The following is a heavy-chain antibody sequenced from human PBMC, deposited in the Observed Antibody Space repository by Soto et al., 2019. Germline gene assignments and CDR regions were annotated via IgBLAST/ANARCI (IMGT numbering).Heavy chain of an antibody. CDR3: AREAAGILNWFDP. V-gene: IGHV4-31*03. J-gene: IGHJ5*02. Sequence: QVQLQESGPGLVKPSQTLSLTCTVSGGSISSGGYYWSWIRQHPGKGLEWIGYIYYSGNTYYNPSLKSRVTISVDTSKNQFSLKLSSVTAADTAVYYCAREAAGILNWFDPWGQGTLVTVSS. D-gene: IGHD6-25*01. CDR2: IYYSGNT. CDR1: GGSISSGGYY.